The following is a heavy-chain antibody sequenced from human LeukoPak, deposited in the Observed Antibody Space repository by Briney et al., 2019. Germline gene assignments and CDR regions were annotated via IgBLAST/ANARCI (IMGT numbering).Heavy chain of an antibody. Sequence: GASVKVSCKASGGTFSSYAISWVRQAPGQGLEWMGRIIPILGMANYAQKFQGRVTITADISTSTAYMELSSLRSEDTAVYYCARDSSMGWFGELRAFDYWGQGTLVTVSS. V-gene: IGHV1-69*04. CDR2: IIPILGMA. J-gene: IGHJ4*02. D-gene: IGHD3-10*01. CDR1: GGTFSSYA. CDR3: ARDSSMGWFGELRAFDY.